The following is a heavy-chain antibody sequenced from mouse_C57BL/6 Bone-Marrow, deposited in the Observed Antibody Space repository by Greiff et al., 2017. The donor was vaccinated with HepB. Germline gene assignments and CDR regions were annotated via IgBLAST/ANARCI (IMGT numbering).Heavy chain of an antibody. J-gene: IGHJ3*01. CDR2: ISNGGGST. D-gene: IGHD2-5*01. CDR1: GFTFSDYY. Sequence: EVMLVQSGGGLVQPGGSLKLSCAASGFTFSDYYMYWVRQTPEKRLEWVAYISNGGGSTYYPDTVKGRFTISRDKAKNTLYLQMSRLKSEDTAMYYCARQRSNYSWFAYWRQGTLVTVSA. CDR3: ARQRSNYSWFAY. V-gene: IGHV5-12*01.